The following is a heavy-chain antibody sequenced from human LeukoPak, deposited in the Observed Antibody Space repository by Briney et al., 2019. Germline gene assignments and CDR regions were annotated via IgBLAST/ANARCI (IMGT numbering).Heavy chain of an antibody. V-gene: IGHV3-21*01. D-gene: IGHD3-10*01. CDR1: GFTFSSYS. J-gene: IGHJ6*02. CDR2: ISSSSSYI. Sequence: KPGGSLRLSCAASGFTFSSYSMNWVRQAPGKGLEWVSSISSSSSYIYYADSVKGRFTISRDNAKNSLYLQMNSLRAEDTAVYYCARDRGLGWFGEFPPRSVWGQGTTVTVSS. CDR3: ARDRGLGWFGEFPPRSV.